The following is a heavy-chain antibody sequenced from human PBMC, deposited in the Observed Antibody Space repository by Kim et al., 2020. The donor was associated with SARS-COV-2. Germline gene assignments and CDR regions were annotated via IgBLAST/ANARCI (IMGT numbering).Heavy chain of an antibody. CDR2: INHSGST. V-gene: IGHV4-34*01. CDR1: GGSFSGYY. Sequence: SETLSLTCAVYGGSFSGYYWSWIRQPPGKGLEWIGEINHSGSTNYNPSLKSRVTISVDTSKNQFSLKLSSVTAADTAVYYCAKGGDYGGTRSNWFDPWG. CDR3: AKGGDYGGTRSNWFDP. D-gene: IGHD4-17*01. J-gene: IGHJ5*02.